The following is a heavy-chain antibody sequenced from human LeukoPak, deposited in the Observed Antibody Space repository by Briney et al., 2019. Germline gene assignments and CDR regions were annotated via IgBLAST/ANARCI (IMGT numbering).Heavy chain of an antibody. D-gene: IGHD3-10*01. J-gene: IGHJ4*02. Sequence: GGSLRLSCAASGFTFSSYSMNWVRQAPGKGLEWVSYISSSSSTIYYADSVKGRFTISRDNAKNSLYLQMNSLKASDTAMYYCARRNYYGSGSYHYWGQGTLVTVSS. CDR3: ARRNYYGSGSYHY. V-gene: IGHV3-48*04. CDR1: GFTFSSYS. CDR2: ISSSSSTI.